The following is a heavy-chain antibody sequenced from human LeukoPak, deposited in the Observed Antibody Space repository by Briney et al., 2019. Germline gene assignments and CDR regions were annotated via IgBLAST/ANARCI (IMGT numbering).Heavy chain of an antibody. CDR1: GYTFTSYD. CDR3: AKGTKPVMTIPDY. V-gene: IGHV1-8*01. J-gene: IGHJ4*02. D-gene: IGHD4/OR15-4a*01. Sequence: ASVKVSCKASGYTFTSYDINWVRQATGQGLEWMGWMNPNSGNTGYAQKFQGRVTMTRNTSISTAYMELSSLRSEDTAVYYCAKGTKPVMTIPDYWGQGTLVTVSS. CDR2: MNPNSGNT.